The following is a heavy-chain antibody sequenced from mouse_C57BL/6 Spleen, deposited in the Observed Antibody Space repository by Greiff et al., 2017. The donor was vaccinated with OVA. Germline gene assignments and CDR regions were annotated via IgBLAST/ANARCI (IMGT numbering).Heavy chain of an antibody. V-gene: IGHV1-26*01. CDR2: INPNNGGT. CDR3: ARRGIWAFDY. J-gene: IGHJ2*01. Sequence: EVQLQQSGPELVKPGASVKISCKASGYTFTDYYMNWVKQSHGKSLEWIGDINPNNGGTSYNQKFKGKATLTVDKSSSTAYMELRSLTSEDSAVYYCARRGIWAFDYWGQGTTLTVST. CDR1: GYTFTDYY. D-gene: IGHD4-1*01.